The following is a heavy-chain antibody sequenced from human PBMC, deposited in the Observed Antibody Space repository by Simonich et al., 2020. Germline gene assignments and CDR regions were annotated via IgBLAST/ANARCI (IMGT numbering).Heavy chain of an antibody. CDR1: GGSISSYY. V-gene: IGHV4-59*08. Sequence: QVQLQESGPGLVKPSETLSLTCTVSGGSISSYYWSWIRQPPGKGLEWIGYIYYSCSTNYNPPLKSLVTIAVDTSKNQFSLKLSSVTAADTAVYYCARHDRWLQFYFDYWGQGTLVTVSS. CDR2: IYYSCST. D-gene: IGHD5-12*01. J-gene: IGHJ4*02. CDR3: ARHDRWLQFYFDY.